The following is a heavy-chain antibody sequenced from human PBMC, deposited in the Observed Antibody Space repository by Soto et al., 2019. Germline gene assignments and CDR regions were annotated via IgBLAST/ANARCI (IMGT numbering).Heavy chain of an antibody. D-gene: IGHD2-21*02. CDR3: ARGRSMVTLQPYDY. CDR1: GFTFSSYS. CDR2: ISYSGGYI. V-gene: IGHV3-21*01. J-gene: IGHJ4*02. Sequence: GGSLRLSCAASGFTFSSYSMNWVRQAPGTGLEWVSSISYSGGYIYYADSVKGRFTISRDNAKNSLYLQMNSLRAEDTAVYYCARGRSMVTLQPYDYWGQGTLVTVSS.